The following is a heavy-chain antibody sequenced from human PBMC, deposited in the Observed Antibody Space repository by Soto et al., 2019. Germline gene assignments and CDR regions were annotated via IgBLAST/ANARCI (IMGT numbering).Heavy chain of an antibody. J-gene: IGHJ6*02. CDR1: GFTFSNAW. CDR3: TTESGTASGYYYYGMDV. V-gene: IGHV3-15*07. Sequence: GGSLRLSCAASGFTFSNAWMNWVRQAPGKGLEWVGRIKSKTDGGTTDYAAPVKGRFTISRDDSKNTLYLQMNSLKTEDTAVYYCTTESGTASGYYYYGMDVWGQGTTVTVSS. CDR2: IKSKTDGGTT. D-gene: IGHD1-1*01.